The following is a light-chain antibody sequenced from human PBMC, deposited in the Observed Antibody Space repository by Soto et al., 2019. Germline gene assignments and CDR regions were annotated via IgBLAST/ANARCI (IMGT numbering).Light chain of an antibody. CDR2: DAS. J-gene: IGKJ1*01. CDR3: YQYDNLPPRT. CDR1: QDISNY. Sequence: DIQMTQSPSSLSASVGDRVTITCQASQDISNYLNWYQQKPGKAPKLLIYDASNLETGVSSRFSGSGSGTDFAFTISRLQPEDIATYYCYQYDNLPPRTFGQRTKVEIK. V-gene: IGKV1-33*01.